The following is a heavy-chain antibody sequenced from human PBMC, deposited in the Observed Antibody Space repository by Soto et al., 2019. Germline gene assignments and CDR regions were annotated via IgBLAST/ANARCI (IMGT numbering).Heavy chain of an antibody. V-gene: IGHV4-39*01. CDR2: VYYRGRS. J-gene: IGHJ4*02. Sequence: SETLSLTCTVSGGSVTNSSYYWGWVRQSPGKGLEWIGSVYYRGRSYSKSSVKSRVTISVDTSKNRFSLSLNSVTASDTAVYFCVSQRTTVPTQAYFDYWGPGALVTVS. D-gene: IGHD4-17*01. CDR1: GGSVTNSSYY. CDR3: VSQRTTVPTQAYFDY.